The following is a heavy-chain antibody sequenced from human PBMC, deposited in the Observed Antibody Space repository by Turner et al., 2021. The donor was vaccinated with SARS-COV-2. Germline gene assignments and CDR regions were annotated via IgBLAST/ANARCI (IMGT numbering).Heavy chain of an antibody. CDR3: AKNGYSYGYSGYYFDY. CDR1: GFTFSNYG. Sequence: QVQVGESGGGVVQPGRSLSRSWAASGFTFSNYGMHWVRQAPGKGLEWLAVISYVGSNKYYADSVEGRFTISRDNSKNTLYLQKNSLRAEDTAVYYCAKNGYSYGYSGYYFDYWGQGTLVTVSS. J-gene: IGHJ4*02. V-gene: IGHV3-30*18. D-gene: IGHD5-18*01. CDR2: ISYVGSNK.